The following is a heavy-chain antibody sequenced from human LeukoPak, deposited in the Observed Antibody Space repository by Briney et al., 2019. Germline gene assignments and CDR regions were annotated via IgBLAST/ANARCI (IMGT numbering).Heavy chain of an antibody. CDR3: ARGVEYYYDSSGKFDY. Sequence: ASVKVSCKASGCTFTGYYMFWVRQAPGQGLEWMGWINPNSGGTNYAQKFQGRVTMTRDTSISTAYMELSRLRSDDTAVYYCARGVEYYYDSSGKFDYWGQGTLVTVSS. CDR1: GCTFTGYY. V-gene: IGHV1-2*02. D-gene: IGHD3-22*01. CDR2: INPNSGGT. J-gene: IGHJ4*02.